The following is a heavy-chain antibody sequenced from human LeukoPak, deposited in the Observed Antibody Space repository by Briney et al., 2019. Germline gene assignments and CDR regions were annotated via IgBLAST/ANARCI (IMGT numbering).Heavy chain of an antibody. CDR2: ISSSSSYI. V-gene: IGHV3-21*01. J-gene: IGHJ4*02. CDR3: ARDFSSIYDFWSGYSPGY. CDR1: GFTFSSYS. D-gene: IGHD3-3*01. Sequence: GGSLRLSCAASGFTFSSYSMNWLRQAPGKAREWVSFISSSSSYIYYAYSVRGLFTISRDNAKNSLYLQMNSLRAEDTAVYYCARDFSSIYDFWSGYSPGYWGQGTLVTVSS.